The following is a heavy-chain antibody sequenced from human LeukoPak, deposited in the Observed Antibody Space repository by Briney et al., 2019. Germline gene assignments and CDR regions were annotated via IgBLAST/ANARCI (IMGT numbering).Heavy chain of an antibody. CDR2: ISSSSSYI. Sequence: GGSLRLSCAASGFNVSNNYMNWVRQAPGKGLEWVSSISSSSSYIYYADSVKGRFTISRDNAKNSLYLQMNSLRAEDTAVYHCARLLSSGYYYFDYWGQGTLVTVSS. V-gene: IGHV3-21*01. D-gene: IGHD3-22*01. CDR1: GFNVSNNY. J-gene: IGHJ4*02. CDR3: ARLLSSGYYYFDY.